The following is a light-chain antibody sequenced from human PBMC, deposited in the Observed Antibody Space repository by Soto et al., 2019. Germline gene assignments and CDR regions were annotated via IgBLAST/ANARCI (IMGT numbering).Light chain of an antibody. J-gene: IGKJ4*01. CDR3: QQRSDWPLT. CDR2: DAS. V-gene: IGKV3-11*01. Sequence: EIVLTQSPATLSLSPGERATLSCRASQSVSSYLAWYQQKPGQAPRLLVYDASPRATGIPARFSGSGSGTDFTLSISRLEPEDFAVYFCQQRSDWPLTFGGGTKVDIK. CDR1: QSVSSY.